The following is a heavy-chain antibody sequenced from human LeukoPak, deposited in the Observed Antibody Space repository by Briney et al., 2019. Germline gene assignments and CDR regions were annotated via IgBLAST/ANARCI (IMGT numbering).Heavy chain of an antibody. CDR3: ARPYYSNYYYYGMDV. J-gene: IGHJ6*02. D-gene: IGHD4-11*01. CDR2: IWYDGSNK. CDR1: GFTFSSNG. V-gene: IGHV3-33*01. Sequence: GGSLRLSCAASGFTFSSNGMHWVRQAPGKGLEWVGIIWYDGSNKYYADSVKGRFTISRDNSKNTLYLQMNSLRVEDTAVYYCARPYYSNYYYYGMDVWGQGATVTVSS.